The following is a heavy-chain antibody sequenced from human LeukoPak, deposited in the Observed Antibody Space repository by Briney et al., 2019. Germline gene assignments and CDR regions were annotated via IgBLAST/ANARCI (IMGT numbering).Heavy chain of an antibody. J-gene: IGHJ4*02. V-gene: IGHV3-33*06. D-gene: IGHD3-3*01. CDR3: AKDLGITIFGVVLSY. CDR1: GSTFSSYG. Sequence: GGSLRLSCAASGSTFSSYGMHWVRQAPGKGLEWVAVIWYDGSNKYYADSVKGRFTISRDNSKNTLYLQMNSLRAEDTAVYYCAKDLGITIFGVVLSYWGQGTLVTVSS. CDR2: IWYDGSNK.